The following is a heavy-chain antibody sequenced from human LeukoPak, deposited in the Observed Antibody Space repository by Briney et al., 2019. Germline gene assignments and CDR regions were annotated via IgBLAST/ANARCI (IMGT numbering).Heavy chain of an antibody. CDR2: ISAYNGNT. Sequence: GTSVKVSCKASGFTFTSSAVQWVRQAPGQGLEWMGWISAYNGNTNYAQKLQGRVTMTTDTSTSTAYMELRSLRSDDTAVYYCARDIYGYSGSYPVDYWGQGTLVTVSS. CDR1: GFTFTSSA. J-gene: IGHJ4*02. CDR3: ARDIYGYSGSYPVDY. D-gene: IGHD1-26*01. V-gene: IGHV1-18*01.